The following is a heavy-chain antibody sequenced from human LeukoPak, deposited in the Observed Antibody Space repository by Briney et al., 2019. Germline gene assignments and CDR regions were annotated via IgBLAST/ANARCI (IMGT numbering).Heavy chain of an antibody. D-gene: IGHD6-19*01. CDR1: GYTLTELS. CDR2: INPNSGGT. Sequence: ASVKVSCKVSGYTLTELSMHWVRQAPGQGLEWMGWINPNSGGTNYAQKFQGWVTMTRDTSISTAYMELSRLRSDDTAVYYCARSEVGIAVAGSLDYWGQGTLVTVSS. CDR3: ARSEVGIAVAGSLDY. V-gene: IGHV1-2*04. J-gene: IGHJ4*02.